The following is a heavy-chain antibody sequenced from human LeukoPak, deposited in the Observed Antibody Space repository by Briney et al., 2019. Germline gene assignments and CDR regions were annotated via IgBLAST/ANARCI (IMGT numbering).Heavy chain of an antibody. CDR3: ARRYYDFWSGPTLYYFDY. J-gene: IGHJ4*02. V-gene: IGHV4-59*01. Sequence: SETLSLTCTVSGGSISSYYWSWIRQPAGKGLEWIGYIYYSGSTNYNPSLKSRVTISVDTSKNQFSLKLSSVTAADTAVYYCARRYYDFWSGPTLYYFDYWGQGTLVTVSS. CDR2: IYYSGST. D-gene: IGHD3-3*01. CDR1: GGSISSYY.